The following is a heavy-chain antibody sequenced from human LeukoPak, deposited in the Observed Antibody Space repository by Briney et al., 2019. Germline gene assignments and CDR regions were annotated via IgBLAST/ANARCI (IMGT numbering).Heavy chain of an antibody. V-gene: IGHV3-30*02. Sequence: GGSLRLSCAASGFTFSIYGMHWARQAPGKGLEWVAFIQYDGTNKYYADSVKGRFTISRDNSKNTLYLQMNSLRAEDTAVYYCARGGSYLSAFDIWGQGTMVTVSS. CDR1: GFTFSIYG. CDR2: IQYDGTNK. J-gene: IGHJ3*02. CDR3: ARGGSYLSAFDI. D-gene: IGHD1-26*01.